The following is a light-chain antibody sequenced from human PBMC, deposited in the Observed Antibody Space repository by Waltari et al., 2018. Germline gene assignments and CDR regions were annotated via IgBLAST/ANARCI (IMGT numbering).Light chain of an antibody. V-gene: IGLV3-1*01. CDR2: YYS. CDR3: QAWDTTTVV. CDR1: NLGNQY. J-gene: IGLJ2*01. Sequence: SYELTQPPSVSVSPGQTASITCSGDNLGNQYASWYQQKPGQSPVLVIYYYSKRPSGIPERFSGSNSGNTATLTISGTQAMDEADYYCQAWDTTTVVFGGGTKVTVL.